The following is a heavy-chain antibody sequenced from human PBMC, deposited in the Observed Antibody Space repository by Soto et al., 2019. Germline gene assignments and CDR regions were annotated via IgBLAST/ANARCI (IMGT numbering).Heavy chain of an antibody. V-gene: IGHV3-66*01. D-gene: IGHD3-22*01. CDR2: IYSGGST. CDR1: GFTVSSTY. Sequence: GGSLKLSCAASGFTVSSTYMTWVRQAPGKGLEWVSFIYSGGSTYYADSVKGRFTISGDNSKNTLYLQMNSLRAEDTAVFYCARDRSGYYDTSGPFDYWGQGTLVTVSS. J-gene: IGHJ4*02. CDR3: ARDRSGYYDTSGPFDY.